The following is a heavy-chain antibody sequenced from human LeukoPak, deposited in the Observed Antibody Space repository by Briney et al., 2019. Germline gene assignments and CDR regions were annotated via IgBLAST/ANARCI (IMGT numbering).Heavy chain of an antibody. J-gene: IGHJ4*02. Sequence: SETLSLTCAVYGGSFSGYYWSWIRQPPGKGLEWIGEINHSGSTYYNPSLKSRVTISVDTSKNQFSLKLSSVTAADTAVYYCARGRVPGSPRSAFDYWGQGTLVTVSS. D-gene: IGHD1-1*01. CDR1: GGSFSGYY. V-gene: IGHV4-34*01. CDR2: INHSGST. CDR3: ARGRVPGSPRSAFDY.